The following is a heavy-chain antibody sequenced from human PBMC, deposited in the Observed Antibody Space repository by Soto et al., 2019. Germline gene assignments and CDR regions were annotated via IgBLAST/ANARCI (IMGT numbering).Heavy chain of an antibody. CDR2: IYASGST. CDR3: ARSAIPRGGWFRP. V-gene: IGHV4-4*07. D-gene: IGHD2-21*01. CDR1: DDSLSTYY. Sequence: PSETLSLTCNVSDDSLSTYYWSWIRQSAGKGLEWIGRIYASGSTNYNPSLKGRVSMSVDTSKKQFSLKMMSVTAADTAMYYCARSAIPRGGWFRPWGQGVLVTVPQ. J-gene: IGHJ5*02.